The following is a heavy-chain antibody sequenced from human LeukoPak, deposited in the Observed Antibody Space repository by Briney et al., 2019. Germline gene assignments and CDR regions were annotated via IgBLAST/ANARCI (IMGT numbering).Heavy chain of an antibody. J-gene: IGHJ4*02. CDR3: ARGVYDSSGYYLDY. D-gene: IGHD3-22*01. CDR1: GGSISSGSYY. V-gene: IGHV4-61*02. CDR2: IYTSGST. Sequence: PSQTLSLTCTVSGGSISSGSYYWSWIRQPAGKGLEWIGRIYTSGSTNYNPSLKSRVTISVDTSKNQFSLKLSSVTAADTAVYYCARGVYDSSGYYLDYWGQGTLVTVSS.